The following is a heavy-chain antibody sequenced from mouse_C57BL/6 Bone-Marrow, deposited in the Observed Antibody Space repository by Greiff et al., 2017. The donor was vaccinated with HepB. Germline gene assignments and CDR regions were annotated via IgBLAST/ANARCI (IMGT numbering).Heavy chain of an antibody. CDR1: GFTFSDFY. D-gene: IGHD1-2*01. V-gene: IGHV7-1*01. J-gene: IGHJ3*01. CDR3: ARDDYCGTGFAY. CDR2: SRNKANDYTT. Sequence: EVKLMESGGGLVQSGRSLRLSCATSGFTFSDFYMEWVRQAPGKGLEWIAASRNKANDYTTEYSVSVKGRFIVSRDTSQSILYLQINALRAEDTAIYYCARDDYCGTGFAYGGQGTRVTVSA.